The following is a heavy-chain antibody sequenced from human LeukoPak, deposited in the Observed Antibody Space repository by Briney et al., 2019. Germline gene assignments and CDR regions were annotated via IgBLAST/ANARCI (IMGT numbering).Heavy chain of an antibody. CDR2: ISYDGSNK. J-gene: IGHJ4*02. Sequence: GGSRRLSCAASGFTFSIYGMHWVRQAPGKGLEWVAVISYDGSNKYYADSVKGRFTISRDNSKNTLYLQLNSLRAEDTAVYYCARARSSFETSPFDYWGQGTLVTVSS. CDR3: ARARSSFETSPFDY. D-gene: IGHD1-14*01. CDR1: GFTFSIYG. V-gene: IGHV3-30*03.